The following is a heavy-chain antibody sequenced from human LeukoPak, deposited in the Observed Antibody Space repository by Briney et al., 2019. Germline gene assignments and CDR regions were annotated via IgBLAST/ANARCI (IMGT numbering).Heavy chain of an antibody. CDR3: ASLYSGSYYALDY. D-gene: IGHD1-26*01. J-gene: IGHJ4*02. CDR2: IYYTGST. V-gene: IGHV4-59*12. CDR1: GGSISSYY. Sequence: PSETLSLTCTVSGGSISSYYWSWIRQSPGKGLEGIGYIYYTGSTNYNPSLKSRFTISGDTSKNPFYLKLSSVTAADTAVYYCASLYSGSYYALDYWGQGTLVTVSS.